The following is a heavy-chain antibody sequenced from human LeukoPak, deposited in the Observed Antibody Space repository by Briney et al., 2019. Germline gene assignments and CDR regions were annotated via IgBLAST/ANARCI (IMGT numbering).Heavy chain of an antibody. V-gene: IGHV4-4*07. CDR3: ASSMVRGLYYFHY. J-gene: IGHJ4*02. CDR1: GVSISTYS. Sequence: SETLSLTCTVSGVSISTYSWTWIRQPAGRGLEWIGRVSTTGSTDYNPSLKSRLSMSVDTSKNEFSLKLSSVTAADTAIYFCASSMVRGLYYFHYWGQGTLVTVSS. CDR2: VSTTGST. D-gene: IGHD3-10*01.